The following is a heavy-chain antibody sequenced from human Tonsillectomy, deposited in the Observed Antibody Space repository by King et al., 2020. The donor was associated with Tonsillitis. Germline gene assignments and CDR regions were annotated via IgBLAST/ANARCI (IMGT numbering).Heavy chain of an antibody. D-gene: IGHD3-22*01. CDR1: GFTFSTYG. CDR2: ISYDGSNK. V-gene: IGHV3-33*05. CDR3: AGAYYYDTSRTPDY. J-gene: IGHJ4*02. Sequence: VQLVESGGGVVQPGRSLRLSCAASGFTFSTYGIHWVRQAPGKGREWVALISYDGSNKYYADPVRGRFTISRDTSKNTVYLQMNSLRAEDTAVYYCAGAYYYDTSRTPDYWGQGTLITVSS.